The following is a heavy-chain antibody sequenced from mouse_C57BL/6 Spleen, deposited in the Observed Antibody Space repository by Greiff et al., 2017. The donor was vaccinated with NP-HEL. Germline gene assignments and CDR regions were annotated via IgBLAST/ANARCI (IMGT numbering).Heavy chain of an antibody. Sequence: EVKLVESGGDLVKPGGSLKLSCAASGFTFSSYGMSWVRQTPDKRLEWVATISSGGSYTYYPDSVKGRFTISRDNAKNTLYLQMSSLKSEDTAMYYCARLYYDYGASWFAYWGQGTLVTVSA. CDR1: GFTFSSYG. CDR2: ISSGGSYT. CDR3: ARLYYDYGASWFAY. V-gene: IGHV5-6*01. J-gene: IGHJ3*01. D-gene: IGHD2-4*01.